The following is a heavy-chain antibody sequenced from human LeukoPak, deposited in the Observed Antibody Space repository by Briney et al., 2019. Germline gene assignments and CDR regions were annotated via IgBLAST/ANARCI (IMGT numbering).Heavy chain of an antibody. Sequence: GGSLRLSCAASGFTFSSYWMHWVRQAPGKGLVWVSRINSGGSSTSYADSVKGRFTISRDNAKNTLYLQMNSLRAEDTAVYYCAKSGRLGLRGTFFDYWGQGTLVTVSS. CDR3: AKSGRLGLRGTFFDY. D-gene: IGHD4-17*01. CDR2: INSGGSST. J-gene: IGHJ4*02. CDR1: GFTFSSYW. V-gene: IGHV3-74*01.